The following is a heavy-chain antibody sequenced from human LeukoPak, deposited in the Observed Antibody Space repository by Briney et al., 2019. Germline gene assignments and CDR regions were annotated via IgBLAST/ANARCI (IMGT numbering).Heavy chain of an antibody. CDR1: GYSFTTYW. J-gene: IGHJ6*04. CDR2: IYPGDSDT. D-gene: IGHD2-15*01. V-gene: IGHV5-51*01. Sequence: GESLKISCKGSGYSFTTYWIAWVRQMPGKGLEWMGTIYPGDSDTRYSPSFQGQVTISADKSISTAFLQWSSLKASDTAMYYCARQQVAYYYYYGVDVWGKGTTVTVSS. CDR3: ARQQVAYYYYYGVDV.